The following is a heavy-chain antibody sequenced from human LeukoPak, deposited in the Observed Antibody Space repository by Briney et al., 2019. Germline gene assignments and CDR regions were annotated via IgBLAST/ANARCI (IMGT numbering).Heavy chain of an antibody. V-gene: IGHV1-69*04. CDR1: GGTFSSYA. J-gene: IGHJ4*02. D-gene: IGHD2-2*01. Sequence: GASVKVSCKASGGTFSSYAISWVRQAPGQELEWMGRIIPILGIANYAQKFQGRVTITADKSTSTAYMELSSLRSEDTAVYYCAGSSTRDLDYWGQGTLVTVSS. CDR3: AGSSTRDLDY. CDR2: IIPILGIA.